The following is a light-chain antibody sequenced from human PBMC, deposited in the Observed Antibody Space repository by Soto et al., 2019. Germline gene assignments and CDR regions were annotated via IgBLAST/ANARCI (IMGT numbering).Light chain of an antibody. CDR3: QHYNSYPEA. CDR2: KAS. V-gene: IGKV1-5*03. Sequence: DIHMTQSPSTLSGSVGDIFTITCRASQTISSWLAWYQQKPGQAPKLLIYKASTLKSGVPSRFSGSGSGTELTLTISSLQNDDFATYYCQHYNSYPEAFGQGTKVDIK. CDR1: QTISSW. J-gene: IGKJ1*01.